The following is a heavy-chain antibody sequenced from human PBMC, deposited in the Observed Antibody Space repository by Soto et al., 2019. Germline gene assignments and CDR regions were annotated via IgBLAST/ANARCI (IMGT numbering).Heavy chain of an antibody. CDR3: ARDQGYYDSSGYYSNWFDP. J-gene: IGHJ5*02. V-gene: IGHV4-59*01. D-gene: IGHD3-22*01. CDR2: IYYSGST. Sequence: PSETLSLTCTVSGGSISSYYWSWIRQPPGKGLEWIGYIYYSGSTNYNPSLKSRVTISVDTSKNQFSLKLSSVTAADTAVYYCARDQGYYDSSGYYSNWFDPWGQGTLVTVSS. CDR1: GGSISSYY.